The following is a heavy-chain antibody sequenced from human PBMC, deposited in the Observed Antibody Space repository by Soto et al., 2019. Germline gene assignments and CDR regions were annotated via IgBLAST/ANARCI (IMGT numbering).Heavy chain of an antibody. J-gene: IGHJ4*02. D-gene: IGHD1-26*01. CDR3: AKGWDEKYFDS. CDR1: GASLLSSY. Sequence: VQLQESGPGLVKPSETLSLSCTVSGASLLSSYWSWVRQPAGKGLEWIGHIFSSGRTSYNPSLKNRLTLSIDTSKNLFSLNLSSVTAADTAVYYCAKGWDEKYFDSWGQGSPVTVSS. V-gene: IGHV4-4*07. CDR2: IFSSGRT.